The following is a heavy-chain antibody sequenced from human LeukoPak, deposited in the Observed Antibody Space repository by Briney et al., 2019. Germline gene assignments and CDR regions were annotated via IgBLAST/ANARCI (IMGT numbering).Heavy chain of an antibody. J-gene: IGHJ4*02. Sequence: GGSLRLSCAASGFTFSSYGMHWVRQAPGKGLEWVAVISYDGRNQYYADSVRGRFTISRDNSKSTLYLQMNSLRAEDTAVYYCAKGFYMCDYWGQGTLVTASS. CDR3: AKGFYMCDY. V-gene: IGHV3-30*18. CDR1: GFTFSSYG. CDR2: ISYDGRNQ.